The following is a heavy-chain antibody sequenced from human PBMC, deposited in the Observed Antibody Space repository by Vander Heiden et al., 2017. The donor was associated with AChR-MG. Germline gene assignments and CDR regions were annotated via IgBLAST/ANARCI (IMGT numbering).Heavy chain of an antibody. CDR3: AKGLQLERRDWFDP. V-gene: IGHV3-9*01. J-gene: IGHJ5*02. Sequence: EVQLVESGGGLVQPGRSLRLSCAASGFTFDDYAMHWVRQAPGKGLEWVSGISWNSGSIGYADSVKGRFTISRDNAKNSLYLQMNSLRAEDTALYYCAKGLQLERRDWFDPWGQGTLVTVSS. CDR2: ISWNSGSI. D-gene: IGHD1-1*01. CDR1: GFTFDDYA.